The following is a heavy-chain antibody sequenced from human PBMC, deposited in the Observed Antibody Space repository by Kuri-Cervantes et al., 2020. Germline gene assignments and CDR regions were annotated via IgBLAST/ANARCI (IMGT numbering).Heavy chain of an antibody. J-gene: IGHJ4*02. D-gene: IGHD3-10*01. CDR2: IWEDGSNE. V-gene: IGHV3-33*08. Sequence: GESLKISCAASGFTFSSYWMSWVRQAPDKGLEWVAFIWEDGSNEYYADSVKGRFTISRDNSKDTLYLQMNSLRAEDTALYYCARDYGFRRYYFDYWGQGILVTVSS. CDR3: ARDYGFRRYYFDY. CDR1: GFTFSSYW.